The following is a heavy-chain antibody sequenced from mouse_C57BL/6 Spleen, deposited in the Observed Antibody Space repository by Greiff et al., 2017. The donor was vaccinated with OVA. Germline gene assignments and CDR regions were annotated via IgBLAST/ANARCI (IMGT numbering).Heavy chain of an antibody. Sequence: EVQLMESGAGLVKPGGSLKLSCEASGFTFSSYAMSWVRPTPEKRLEWVASISSGGGFIYYDDTVQGRFTISRDNARNTLYLQMSSRKSEDTARYNSTREAGHYSYSVAYWGQGTLVTVSA. CDR3: TREAGHYSYSVAY. V-gene: IGHV5-9-1*02. J-gene: IGHJ3*01. CDR2: ISSGGGFI. D-gene: IGHD2-12*01. CDR1: GFTFSSYA.